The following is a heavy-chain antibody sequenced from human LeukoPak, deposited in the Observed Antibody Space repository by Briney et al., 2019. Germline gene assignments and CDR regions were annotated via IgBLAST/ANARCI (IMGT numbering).Heavy chain of an antibody. V-gene: IGHV3-7*01. D-gene: IGHD3-9*01. CDR1: GFTFRSYW. CDR3: ARRYFDWLLGAGGALNI. CDR2: IKQDGSEK. J-gene: IGHJ3*02. Sequence: GGSLRLSCAGSGFTFRSYWMHWVRQAPGKGLEWVANIKQDGSEKYYVDSVKGRFTISRDNAKDSVYLQMNSLRAEDTAVYYCARRYFDWLLGAGGALNIWGQGTMVTVSS.